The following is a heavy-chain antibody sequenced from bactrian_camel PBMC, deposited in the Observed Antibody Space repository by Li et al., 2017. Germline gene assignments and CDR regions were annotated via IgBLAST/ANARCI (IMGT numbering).Heavy chain of an antibody. CDR3: AGLDEGPTVVEVCWAGADFGY. CDR2: IDRDGIT. CDR1: GFPFYSYD. J-gene: IGHJ6*01. V-gene: IGHV3S67*01. D-gene: IGHD6*01. Sequence: DVQLVESGGGSVQTGGSLRLSCTASGFPFYSYDMSWVRQAPGKEREGVAAIDRDGITTYAASVKGRFTISRDNAKNTLFLQMNSLKSEDTAMYYCAGLDEGPTVVEVCWAGADFGYWGQGTQVTVS.